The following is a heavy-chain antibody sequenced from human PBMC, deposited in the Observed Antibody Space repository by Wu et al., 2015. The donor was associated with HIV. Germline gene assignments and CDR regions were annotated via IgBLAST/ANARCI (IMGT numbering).Heavy chain of an antibody. D-gene: IGHD5-18*01. CDR3: AGGGGRTSMDPFDY. CDR2: LIPMYGTA. CDR1: GGTFSSYA. J-gene: IGHJ4*02. V-gene: IGHV1-69*13. Sequence: QVHLLQSGAEVKKPGSSVRVSCKVSGGTFSSYALSWVRQAPGQGLEWMGRLIPMYGTANYAQKFQGRVTITADESTSTAYMDVNTLRSEDTAVYFCAGGGGRTSMDPFDYWGQGTLVTVS.